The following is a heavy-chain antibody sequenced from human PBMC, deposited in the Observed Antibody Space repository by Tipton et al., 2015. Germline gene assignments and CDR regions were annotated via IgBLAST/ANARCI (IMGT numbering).Heavy chain of an antibody. J-gene: IGHJ5*02. D-gene: IGHD2-2*01. CDR3: ARDVGQLPVTWFDP. Sequence: SLRLSCSAAGFTLSRYAMNWVRQAPGKGLEYVSAITTNGYSTYYADSVRGRFTISRDNSKNTLYLQMSSLRAEDTAVYYCARDVGQLPVTWFDPWGQGTLVTVSS. CDR2: ITTNGYST. V-gene: IGHV3-64D*08. CDR1: GFTLSRYA.